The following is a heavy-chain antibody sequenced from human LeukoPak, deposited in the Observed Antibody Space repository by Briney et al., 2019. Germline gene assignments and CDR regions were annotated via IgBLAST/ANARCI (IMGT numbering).Heavy chain of an antibody. D-gene: IGHD7-27*01. J-gene: IGHJ6*02. CDR3: AAVSTGDYYYGMDV. Sequence: PGGSLRLSCAASGFTFSSYSMNWVRQAPGKGLEWVSSISSSSSYIYYADSVKGRFTISRDNAKNSLYLQMNSLRAEDTAVYYCAAVSTGDYYYGMDVWGQGTTVTVSS. CDR1: GFTFSSYS. V-gene: IGHV3-21*01. CDR2: ISSSSSYI.